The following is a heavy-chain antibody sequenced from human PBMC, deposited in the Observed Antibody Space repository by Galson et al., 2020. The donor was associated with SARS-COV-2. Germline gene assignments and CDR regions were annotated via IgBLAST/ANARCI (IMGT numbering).Heavy chain of an antibody. CDR3: ARGDMRNDYFDY. Sequence: GGSLKISCAASGFTFSSYWMHWVRQAPGKGLVWVSRIYSEGSSPSYADSVKGRFTISGDDAKNTLYLHMRSLRAEDTAVYYCARGDMRNDYFDYWGQGTLVTVSS. CDR1: GFTFSSYW. CDR2: IYSEGSSP. D-gene: IGHD3-16*01. J-gene: IGHJ4*02. V-gene: IGHV3-74*01.